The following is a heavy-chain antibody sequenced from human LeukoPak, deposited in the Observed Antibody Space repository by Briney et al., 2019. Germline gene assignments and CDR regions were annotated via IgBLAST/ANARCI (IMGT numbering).Heavy chain of an antibody. Sequence: ASVKVSCKASGYTFTSYDINWVRQATGQGLEWMGWMNPKSGYTGYAQKFQGKVTMTRDTSISTAYMEVSSLTFDDTAIYYCARVNGLPDYWGQGTLVTVSS. V-gene: IGHV1-8*01. CDR3: ARVNGLPDY. CDR1: GYTFTSYD. CDR2: MNPKSGYT. D-gene: IGHD2-8*01. J-gene: IGHJ4*02.